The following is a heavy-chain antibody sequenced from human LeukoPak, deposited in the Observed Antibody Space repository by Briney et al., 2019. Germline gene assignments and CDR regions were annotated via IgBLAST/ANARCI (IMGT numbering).Heavy chain of an antibody. J-gene: IGHJ3*02. CDR1: GGSVSNSSYD. CDR2: IYYSGST. V-gene: IGHV4-61*01. D-gene: IGHD5-24*01. Sequence: QPSETLSLTCTGSGGSVSNSSYDSCWIRQPPGKGLEWIGYIYYSGSTNYNPSLKSRVTISVDTSKNQFSLNLSSVTAADTGVYYTARDFHPNPGGGYKRYDDAFDIWGQGTMVTVSS. CDR3: ARDFHPNPGGGYKRYDDAFDI.